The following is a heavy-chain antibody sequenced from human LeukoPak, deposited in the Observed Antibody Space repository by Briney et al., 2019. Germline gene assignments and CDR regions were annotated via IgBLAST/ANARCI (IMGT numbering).Heavy chain of an antibody. CDR1: GFTFDKYW. CDR3: ARDPTMVRGALISSRY. CDR2: IKHDGTEK. Sequence: GGSLRLSCAGSGFTFDKYWMTWVRQTPGKGLEWVANIKHDGTEKYYVDSVKGRFTISRDNAKNSLYLQMNSLRAEDTAVYYCARDPTMVRGALISSRYWGQGTLVTVSS. J-gene: IGHJ4*02. V-gene: IGHV3-7*01. D-gene: IGHD3-10*01.